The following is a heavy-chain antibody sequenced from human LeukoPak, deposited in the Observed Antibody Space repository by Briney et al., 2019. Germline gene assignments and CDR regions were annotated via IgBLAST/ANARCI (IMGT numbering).Heavy chain of an antibody. CDR3: ARVSSDYDSSGYYNDY. CDR1: GYAFTAFY. J-gene: IGHJ4*02. V-gene: IGHV1-2*02. Sequence: GASVKVSCKASGYAFTAFYIHWVRQAPGQGLEWMGFISPNSGVTHFAQNFQGRVTMSRDTPITTVYMELSSLRSEDTAVYYCARVSSDYDSSGYYNDYWGQGTLVTVSS. CDR2: ISPNSGVT. D-gene: IGHD3-22*01.